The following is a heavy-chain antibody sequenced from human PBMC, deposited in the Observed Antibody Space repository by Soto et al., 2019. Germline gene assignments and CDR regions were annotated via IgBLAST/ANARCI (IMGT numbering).Heavy chain of an antibody. V-gene: IGHV4-31*03. CDR3: ARGPDRLRIHLRLD. CDR1: GGSISSGGYY. J-gene: IGHJ1*01. D-gene: IGHD4-17*01. Sequence: QVQLQESGPGLVKPSQTLSLTCTVSGGSISSGGYYWSWIRQHPGKGLEWIGYIYYSGSTYYNPSLKSRVTLSVDTSKNQFSLKLSSVTAADTAVYYCARGPDRLRIHLRLDWGQGTLVTVSS. CDR2: IYYSGST.